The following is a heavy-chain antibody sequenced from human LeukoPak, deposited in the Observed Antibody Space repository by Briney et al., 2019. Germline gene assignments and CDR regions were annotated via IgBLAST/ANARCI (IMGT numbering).Heavy chain of an antibody. V-gene: IGHV4-39*01. J-gene: IGHJ4*02. CDR2: IYYSGST. CDR1: GGSISSSSYY. Sequence: PSETLSLTCTVSGGSISSSSYYWGWIRQPPGKGLEWIGSIYYSGSTYYNPSLKSRVTISVDTSKNQFSLKLSSVTAADTAVYYCARHRVPTFLGFDYWGQGTLVTVSS. CDR3: ARHRVPTFLGFDY. D-gene: IGHD2/OR15-2a*01.